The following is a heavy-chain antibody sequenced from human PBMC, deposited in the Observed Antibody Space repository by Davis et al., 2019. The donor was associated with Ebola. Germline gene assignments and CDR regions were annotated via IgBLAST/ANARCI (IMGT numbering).Heavy chain of an antibody. J-gene: IGHJ6*02. V-gene: IGHV3-33*08. CDR2: IWYDGSNK. CDR1: GFTFSGSA. D-gene: IGHD4-17*01. CDR3: ARDEGYDYGDYISGMDV. Sequence: GGSLRLSCAASGFTFSGSAMHWVRQAPGKGLEWVAVIWYDGSNKYYADSVKGRFTISRDNSKNTLYLQMNSLRAEDTAVYYCARDEGYDYGDYISGMDVWGQGTTVTVSS.